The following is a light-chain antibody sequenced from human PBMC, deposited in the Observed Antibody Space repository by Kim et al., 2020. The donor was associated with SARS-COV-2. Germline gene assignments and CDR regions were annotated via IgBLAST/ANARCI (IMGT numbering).Light chain of an antibody. CDR2: DVS. V-gene: IGLV2-14*03. CDR3: ASYTSTSTPYV. J-gene: IGLJ1*01. Sequence: QSALTQPASVFGSPGQSITISCTGTSSDVGAYNYVSWYQQHPGKVPKLMIYDVSNRPSGVSNRFSGSKSGNTASLTISGLQAEDEADYYCASYTSTSTPYVFGTGTKVTVL. CDR1: SSDVGAYNY.